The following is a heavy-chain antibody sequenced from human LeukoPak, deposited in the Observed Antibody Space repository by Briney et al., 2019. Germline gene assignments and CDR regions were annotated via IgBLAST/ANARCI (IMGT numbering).Heavy chain of an antibody. CDR2: ISAYNGNT. CDR3: AREANFYDFWSGYSPYYYYMDV. V-gene: IGHV1-18*01. J-gene: IGHJ6*03. Sequence: ASVKVSCKASGYTFTSYGISWVRQAPGQGLEWMGWISAYNGNTNYAQKLQGRATMTTDTSTSTAYMELRSLRSEDTAVYYCAREANFYDFWSGYSPYYYYMDVWGKGTTVTVSS. D-gene: IGHD3-3*01. CDR1: GYTFTSYG.